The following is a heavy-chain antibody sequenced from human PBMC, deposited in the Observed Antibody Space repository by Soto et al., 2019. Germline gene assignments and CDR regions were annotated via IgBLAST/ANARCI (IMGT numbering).Heavy chain of an antibody. CDR2: IYGSGGGI. CDR1: GLPHSNFA. D-gene: IGHD2-8*02. J-gene: IGHJ4*02. V-gene: IGHV3-23*01. CDR3: AKDAVYNDGLWRMDH. Sequence: HPGGSLRLSCTASGLPHSNFAMMWVRQAPGKGLECVSGIYGSGGGIEYADSVKGRFTISRDNSKNTVYLQMTDLRADDTAGYYCAKDAVYNDGLWRMDHWGQVTPVTVSS.